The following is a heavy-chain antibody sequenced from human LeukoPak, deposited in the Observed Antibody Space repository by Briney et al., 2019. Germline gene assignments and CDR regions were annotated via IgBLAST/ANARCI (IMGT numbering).Heavy chain of an antibody. V-gene: IGHV4-59*08. CDR1: GGSFITYY. D-gene: IGHD3-16*02. CDR3: GRHVRYSYVFFDY. CDR2: IYNGGSA. Sequence: SETLSLTCTVCGGSFITYYWSWIRQPPGKGLEWIGYIYNGGSANYNPSLNSRVAISLDTSKNQFSLKLTSVTATDTAVYYCGRHVRYSYVFFDYWGQGTLVTVSS. J-gene: IGHJ4*02.